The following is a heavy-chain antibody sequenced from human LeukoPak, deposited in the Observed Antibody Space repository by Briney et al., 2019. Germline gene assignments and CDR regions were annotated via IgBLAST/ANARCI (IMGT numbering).Heavy chain of an antibody. CDR2: IYTSGST. CDR1: GGSISSGSYY. CDR3: ARGGGKAPCDY. Sequence: SETLSLTCTVSGGSISSGSYYWSWIRQPAGKGLEWIGRIYTSGSTNYNPSLKSRVTISVDTSKNQFSLKLSSVTAADTAVYYCARGGGKAPCDYWGQGTLVTVSS. D-gene: IGHD6-13*01. J-gene: IGHJ4*02. V-gene: IGHV4-61*02.